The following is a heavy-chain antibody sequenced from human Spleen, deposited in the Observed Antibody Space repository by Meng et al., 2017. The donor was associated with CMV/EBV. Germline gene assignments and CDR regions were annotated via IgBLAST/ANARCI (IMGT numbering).Heavy chain of an antibody. CDR2: IIPIFDTA. J-gene: IGHJ4*02. D-gene: IGHD2-2*01. CDR3: AAGYCSSTSCAMGYYFDN. Sequence: SVKVSCKASGGTFSSYAISWVRQAPGQGLEWMGGIIPIFDTANYAEKLQGRVTLTTDESSSAAYMELSNLRSEDTDVYYCAAGYCSSTSCAMGYYFDNWGQGTLVTVSS. CDR1: GGTFSSYA. V-gene: IGHV1-69*05.